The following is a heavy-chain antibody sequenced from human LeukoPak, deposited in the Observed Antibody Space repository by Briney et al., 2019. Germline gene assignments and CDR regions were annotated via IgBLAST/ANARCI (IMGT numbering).Heavy chain of an antibody. CDR2: TYYRSKWYN. V-gene: IGHV6-1*01. CDR1: GDSVSTNSAA. Sequence: SQTPSLTCAISGDSVSTNSAAWNWIRQSPSRGLEWLGRTYYRSKWYNEYAVSVRSRITIDADTSKNQFSVHLNSVTPEDTAVYYCARELWGFDYWGQGTLVTVSS. CDR3: ARELWGFDY. J-gene: IGHJ4*02. D-gene: IGHD7-27*01.